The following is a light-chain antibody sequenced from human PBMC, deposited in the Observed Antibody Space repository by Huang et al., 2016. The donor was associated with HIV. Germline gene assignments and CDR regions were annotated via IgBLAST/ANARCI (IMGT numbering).Light chain of an antibody. CDR2: DAI. V-gene: IGKV1-33*01. CDR1: QDISHY. J-gene: IGKJ5*01. Sequence: DIQMTQSPSSLSASVGDRVTITCQASQDISHYLNWYQQKPGKAPKLLIYDAINLETGLPSRFSGSAAGTDFTFTISSLQPEDFATYYCQQYDNLPLTFGQGTRLDMK. CDR3: QQYDNLPLT.